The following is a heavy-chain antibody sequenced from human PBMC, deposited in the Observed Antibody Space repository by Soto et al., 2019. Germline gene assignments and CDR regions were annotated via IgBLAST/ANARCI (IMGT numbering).Heavy chain of an antibody. Sequence: ASVKVSCKASGYTFTSYDINWVRQATGQRLEWMGWVNPNSGNTGYAQKFQGRVTMTRNTSISTAYMELSSLRSEDTAVYYCALGDTVTIVGGYYYGMDVWGQGTTVTVSS. CDR3: ALGDTVTIVGGYYYGMDV. V-gene: IGHV1-8*01. J-gene: IGHJ6*02. CDR2: VNPNSGNT. CDR1: GYTFTSYD. D-gene: IGHD4-17*01.